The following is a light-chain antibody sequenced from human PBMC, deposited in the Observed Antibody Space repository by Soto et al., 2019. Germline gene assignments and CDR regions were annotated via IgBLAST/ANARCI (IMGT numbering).Light chain of an antibody. V-gene: IGKV3D-15*01. Sequence: ETVTTQSPATLSVSPGERATLSCRASQSVSNNYLAWYQQKPGQAPRLLIFDASYRATGIPGRFSASGSGTEFALTISSLQSEDFAVYYCQHYNNWPRTFGQGTKVDIK. CDR1: QSVSNN. CDR3: QHYNNWPRT. J-gene: IGKJ1*01. CDR2: DAS.